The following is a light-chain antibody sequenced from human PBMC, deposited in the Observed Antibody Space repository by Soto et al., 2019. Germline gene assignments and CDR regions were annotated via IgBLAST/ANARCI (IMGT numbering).Light chain of an antibody. CDR3: HQSYSNTMYT. V-gene: IGKV1-39*01. J-gene: IGKJ2*01. CDR2: AAS. Sequence: DIQMTQSPSSLSASVGDRVTITCRASQSISSYLNWYQQKPGKAPKLLIYAASSLQSGVPSRFSGSGSGTDFTLTISSLQPEDFATYYCHQSYSNTMYTFGQGTKLEIK. CDR1: QSISSY.